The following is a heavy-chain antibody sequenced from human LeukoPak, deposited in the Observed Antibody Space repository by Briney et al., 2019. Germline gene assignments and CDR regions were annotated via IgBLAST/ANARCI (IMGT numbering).Heavy chain of an antibody. CDR3: AGPGSGSYYIEYYFDY. D-gene: IGHD3-10*01. J-gene: IGHJ4*02. Sequence: SETLSLTCTVSGGSISSYYWSWIRQPPGKGLEWIGYIYYSGSTNYNPSLKSRVTISVDTSKNQFSLKLSSVTAADTAVYYCAGPGSGSYYIEYYFDYWGQGTLVTVSS. V-gene: IGHV4-59*08. CDR2: IYYSGST. CDR1: GGSISSYY.